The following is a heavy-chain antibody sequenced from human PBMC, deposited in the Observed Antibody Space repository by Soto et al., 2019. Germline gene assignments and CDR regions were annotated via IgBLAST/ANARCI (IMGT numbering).Heavy chain of an antibody. J-gene: IGHJ5*02. D-gene: IGHD1-26*01. V-gene: IGHV1-18*01. CDR1: GYNFNSYT. CDR3: ARVVGALAHWFDP. CDR2: ISAYNGNT. Sequence: ASVKVSCKASGYNFNSYTISWVRQAPGQGLEWMGRISAYNGNTNYAQKLQGRVTITTDTSTSTAYMELRSLRSDDTAVYHCARVVGALAHWFDPWGQGTLVTVSS.